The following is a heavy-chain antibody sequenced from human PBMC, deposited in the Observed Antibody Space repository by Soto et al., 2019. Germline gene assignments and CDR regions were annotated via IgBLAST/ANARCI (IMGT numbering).Heavy chain of an antibody. D-gene: IGHD6-13*01. V-gene: IGHV1-3*01. CDR2: INAGNGNT. Sequence: QVQLVQSGAEVKKPGASVKVSCKASGYTFTSYAMHLVRQAPGQRLEWMGWINAGNGNTKYSQKFQRRVTITKDTSASTAYMELSSLRSEDTAVYYCARDFPGSSNYFYYWGQGTLVTVSS. J-gene: IGHJ4*02. CDR3: ARDFPGSSNYFYY. CDR1: GYTFTSYA.